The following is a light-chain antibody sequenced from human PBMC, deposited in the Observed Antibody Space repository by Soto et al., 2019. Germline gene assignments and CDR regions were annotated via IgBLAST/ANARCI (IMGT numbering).Light chain of an antibody. CDR3: QQRYSWLRA. Sequence: EVVVTQSPDTLSLSPGETATLSCRASQSVSSSVAWYQHKPGQSPRLVVYSGDKRAPGIPPRFSGSGSGTDFTLTISSLEGDDFAIYYCQQRYSWLRAFGPGTKVDIK. V-gene: IGKV3-11*01. CDR1: QSVSSS. CDR2: SGD. J-gene: IGKJ1*01.